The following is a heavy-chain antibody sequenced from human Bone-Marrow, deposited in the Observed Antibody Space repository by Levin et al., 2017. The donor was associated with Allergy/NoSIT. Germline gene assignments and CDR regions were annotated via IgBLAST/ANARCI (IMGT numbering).Heavy chain of an antibody. CDR2: ISNNGGRT. CDR3: VKNGDYGELGY. Sequence: GESLKISCSASGFTFNKNTMQWVRQAPGKGLEHVSAISNNGGRTYYTDSVKGRFTISRDNSKNTLYLQMSSLRPEDTAMYFCVKNGDYGELGYWGQGTLVTVSS. V-gene: IGHV3-64D*06. J-gene: IGHJ4*02. D-gene: IGHD4-17*01. CDR1: GFTFNKNT.